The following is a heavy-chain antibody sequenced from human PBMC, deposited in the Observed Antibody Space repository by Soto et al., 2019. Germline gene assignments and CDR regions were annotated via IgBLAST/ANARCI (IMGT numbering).Heavy chain of an antibody. V-gene: IGHV3-48*02. CDR1: GFTFSSYS. J-gene: IGHJ4*02. Sequence: EVQLVESGGGLVQPGGSLRLSCAASGFTFSSYSMNWVRQAPGKGLEWVSYISSSGSTIYYADSVKGRFTISRDNAKNSLYLQMNSLRDEVTAEYYCARDLRMVYAIDFDYWGKGSLVTFSS. D-gene: IGHD2-8*01. CDR3: ARDLRMVYAIDFDY. CDR2: ISSSGSTI.